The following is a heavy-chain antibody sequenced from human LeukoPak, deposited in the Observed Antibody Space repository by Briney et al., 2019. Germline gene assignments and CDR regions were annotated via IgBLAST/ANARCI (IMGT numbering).Heavy chain of an antibody. CDR1: GFTFSSYG. CDR2: ISYDGSNK. CDR3: AKTSSSDCYSCYYYGMDV. V-gene: IGHV3-30*18. D-gene: IGHD2-21*02. Sequence: GGSLRLSCAASGFTFSSYGMHWVRQAPGKGLEWVAVISYDGSNKYYADSVKGRFTISRDNSKNTLYLQMNSLRAEDTAVYYCAKTSSSDCYSCYYYGMDVWGQGTTVTVSS. J-gene: IGHJ6*02.